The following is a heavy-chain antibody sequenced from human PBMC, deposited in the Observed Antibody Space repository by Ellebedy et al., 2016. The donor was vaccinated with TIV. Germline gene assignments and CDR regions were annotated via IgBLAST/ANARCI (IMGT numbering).Heavy chain of an antibody. J-gene: IGHJ4*02. CDR2: LQSGGVT. CDR1: GFTFSSYS. CDR3: TRARGGGGSVDY. V-gene: IGHV3-66*01. D-gene: IGHD2-21*01. Sequence: GESLKISCAASGFTFSSYSMNWVRQAPGKGLEWVSVLQSGGVTHYADSVKGRFTVSRDNSRNTLYLQMNSLSVEDTAVYYCTRARGGGGSVDYWGQGTLVTVSS.